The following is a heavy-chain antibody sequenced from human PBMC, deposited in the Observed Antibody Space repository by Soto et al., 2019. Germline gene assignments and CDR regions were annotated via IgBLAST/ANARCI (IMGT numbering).Heavy chain of an antibody. CDR3: ARVGDYYYYGMDV. Sequence: QVQLQESGPGLVKPSQTLSLTCTVSGGSISSGGYYWSWIRQHPGKGLEWIGYIYYSGSTYYNPSLKSRVTRSVDTSKNQFYLKLSSVTAADTAVYYCARVGDYYYYGMDVWGQGTTVTVSS. D-gene: IGHD3-16*01. J-gene: IGHJ6*02. CDR1: GGSISSGGYY. CDR2: IYYSGST. V-gene: IGHV4-31*03.